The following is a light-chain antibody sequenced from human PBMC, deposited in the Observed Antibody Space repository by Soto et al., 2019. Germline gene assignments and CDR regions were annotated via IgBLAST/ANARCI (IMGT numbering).Light chain of an antibody. CDR1: SSNIGAGYD. CDR2: GNN. V-gene: IGLV1-40*01. J-gene: IGLJ1*01. CDR3: QSYDSGPSGPDV. Sequence: QSVLTQPPSVSGAPGQRVTISCTGSSSNIGAGYDVHWYQRLPGTAPKVLIYGNNNRPSGVPDRFSGSKSGTSASLAITGLLAEDWADYFCQSYDSGPSGPDVFGTGTKVPVL.